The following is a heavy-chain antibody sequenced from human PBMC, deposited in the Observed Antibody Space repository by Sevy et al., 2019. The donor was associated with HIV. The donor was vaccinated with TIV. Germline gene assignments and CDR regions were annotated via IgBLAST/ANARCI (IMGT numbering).Heavy chain of an antibody. CDR3: ARDKLYYYDSSGQVYYYGMDV. V-gene: IGHV4-4*02. J-gene: IGHJ6*02. Sequence: SETLSLTCAVSGGSISSSNWWSWVRQPPGKGLEWIGEIYHSGSTNYNPSLKSRVTISVDKSKNQFSLKLSSVTDADTAVYYCARDKLYYYDSSGQVYYYGMDVWGQGTTVTVSS. D-gene: IGHD3-22*01. CDR2: IYHSGST. CDR1: GGSISSSNW.